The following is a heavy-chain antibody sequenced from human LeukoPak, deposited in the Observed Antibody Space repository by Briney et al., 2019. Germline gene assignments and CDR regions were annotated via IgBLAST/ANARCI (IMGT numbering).Heavy chain of an antibody. D-gene: IGHD6-19*01. V-gene: IGHV3-23*01. CDR2: LSGSGITT. Sequence: TGGSLRLSCAASGFTFSNSAMSWVRQAPGKGLEWVSTLSGSGITTYYADSVKGRFTLSRDNSKNTLYLQMNSLRAEDTAVYYCAKGIYSSGWSYFDYWGHGTLVTVSS. CDR3: AKGIYSSGWSYFDY. J-gene: IGHJ4*01. CDR1: GFTFSNSA.